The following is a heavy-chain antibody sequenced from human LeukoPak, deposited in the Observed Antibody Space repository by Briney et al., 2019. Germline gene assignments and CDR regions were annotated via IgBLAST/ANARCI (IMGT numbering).Heavy chain of an antibody. D-gene: IGHD2-8*01. Sequence: SGTLSLTCGVSGGSISNTNWWSGVRPPPGQGLEWIGEISLSGLTNYNPSLKRRVTVSLDKSKNHLSLNLTSVTPADTAVYYCSRENGAFSPFGYWGQGTLVTVPS. CDR1: GGSISNTNW. CDR2: ISLSGLT. CDR3: SRENGAFSPFGY. V-gene: IGHV4-4*02. J-gene: IGHJ4*02.